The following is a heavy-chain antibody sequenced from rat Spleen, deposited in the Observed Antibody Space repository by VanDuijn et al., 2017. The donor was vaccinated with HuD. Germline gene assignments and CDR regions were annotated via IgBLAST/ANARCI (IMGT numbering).Heavy chain of an antibody. J-gene: IGHJ3*01. D-gene: IGHD1-4*01. CDR3: ATVGTRVSRFAY. CDR2: ITYDGSGT. V-gene: IGHV5S10*01. CDR1: RFNFSDYT. Sequence: EVRLVESGGGLVQPGRSLKLSCAASRFNFSDYTMAWVRQAPKKGLEWVATITYDGSGTYYRDSVKGRFTISRDNAENTAYLQMNSLWSEDTATYYCATVGTRVSRFAYWGQGTLVTVSS.